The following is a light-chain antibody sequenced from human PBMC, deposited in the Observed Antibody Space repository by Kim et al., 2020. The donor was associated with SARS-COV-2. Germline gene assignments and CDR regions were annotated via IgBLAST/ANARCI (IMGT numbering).Light chain of an antibody. CDR2: GAS. Sequence: EIVLTQSPGTLSLSPGERATLSCRASPRVSSGLLAWYQQKPGQAPRLLLYGASTRATGIPDRFSGSGSGTDFTLTISRLEPEDFAVYYCQQYGSSSYTFGQGTKLEI. V-gene: IGKV3-20*01. CDR1: PRVSSGL. J-gene: IGKJ2*01. CDR3: QQYGSSSYT.